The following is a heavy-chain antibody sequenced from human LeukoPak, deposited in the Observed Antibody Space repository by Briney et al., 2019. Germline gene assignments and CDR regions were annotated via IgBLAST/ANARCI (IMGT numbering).Heavy chain of an antibody. CDR3: ARGFVREDFWSGYQNLFDP. J-gene: IGHJ5*02. V-gene: IGHV4-61*02. CDR2: IYTSGGT. CDR1: GGSISSDTNY. D-gene: IGHD3-3*01. Sequence: SETLSLTCTVSGGSISSDTNYWSWLRQAAGKGLEWIGRIYTSGGTYYSPSLTSRVTISIDTSENQFSLELSSVTAAHAAVYYCARGFVREDFWSGYQNLFDPWGQGTLVTVSS.